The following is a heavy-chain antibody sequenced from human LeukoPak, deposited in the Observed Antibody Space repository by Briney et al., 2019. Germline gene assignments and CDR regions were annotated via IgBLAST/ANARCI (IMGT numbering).Heavy chain of an antibody. D-gene: IGHD5-24*01. CDR3: ARASFQRWLQLGGD. CDR2: INPDGSEK. V-gene: IGHV3-7*01. Sequence: GGSLRLSCAASGFTFSAYWMTWVRQAPGKGLEWVADINPDGSEKRYVDSVKGRFTVSRDNAKNSLFLQMNSLRDEDTAVYYCARASFQRWLQLGGDWGQGALVTVSS. CDR1: GFTFSAYW. J-gene: IGHJ4*02.